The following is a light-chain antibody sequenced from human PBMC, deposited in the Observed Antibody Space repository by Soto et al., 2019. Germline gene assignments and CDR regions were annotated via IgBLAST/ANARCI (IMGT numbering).Light chain of an antibody. V-gene: IGKV3-20*01. CDR2: GAS. J-gene: IGKJ1*01. CDR1: QSVGSNY. Sequence: EIVLTQLACTLSLSAGDRATLYCRASQSVGSNYLAWYQQRPGQPPNLVIFGASHRAPDIPDRFSGSGSGTDFNLTISRLETEDFAVYYCQQYGSSIQTFGQGTKVDIK. CDR3: QQYGSSIQT.